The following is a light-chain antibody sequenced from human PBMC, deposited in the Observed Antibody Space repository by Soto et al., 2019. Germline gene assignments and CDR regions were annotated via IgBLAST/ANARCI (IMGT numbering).Light chain of an antibody. J-gene: IGKJ4*01. V-gene: IGKV1-12*01. CDR3: QQTNRFPPT. Sequence: DIPMTQSPSFMSASVGDRVTITCRASQGISNWLAWYQQKPGKAPELLIYSASTLQSGVPSRFSGSGSGTDFTLTIRSLQPEDFATYYCQQTNRFPPTFGGGTKVDIK. CDR1: QGISNW. CDR2: SAS.